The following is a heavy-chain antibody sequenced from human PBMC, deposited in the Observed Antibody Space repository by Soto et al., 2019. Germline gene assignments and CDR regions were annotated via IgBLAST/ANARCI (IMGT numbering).Heavy chain of an antibody. CDR1: GYTFTSYY. CDR3: ARDALVVVAATPGWYFDL. Sequence: ASVKVSCKASGYTFTSYYMHWVRQAPGQGLEWMGIINPSGGSTSYAQKFQGRVTMTRDTSTSTVYMELSSLRSEDTAVYYCARDALVVVAATPGWYFDLWGRGTLVTVSS. V-gene: IGHV1-46*03. D-gene: IGHD2-15*01. CDR2: INPSGGST. J-gene: IGHJ2*01.